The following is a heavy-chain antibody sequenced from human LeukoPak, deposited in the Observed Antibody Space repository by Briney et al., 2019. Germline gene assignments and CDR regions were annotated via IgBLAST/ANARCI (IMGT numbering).Heavy chain of an antibody. V-gene: IGHV4-38-2*02. D-gene: IGHD3-10*01. Sequence: SETLSLTCTVSGYSISSGYYWGWIRQPPGKGLEWIGSIYHSGSTYYNPSLKSRVTISVDTSKNQFSLKLSSVTAADTAVYYCARHVITMVRGIAFDIWGQGTMVTVSS. CDR1: GYSISSGYY. CDR2: IYHSGST. J-gene: IGHJ3*02. CDR3: ARHVITMVRGIAFDI.